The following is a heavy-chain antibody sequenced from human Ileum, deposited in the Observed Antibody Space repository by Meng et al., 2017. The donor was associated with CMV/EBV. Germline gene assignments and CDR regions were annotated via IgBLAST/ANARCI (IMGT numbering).Heavy chain of an antibody. CDR3: VRLTGNSWLDY. CDR1: GDSVSSTTVT. CDR2: TYYRSKWFN. Sequence: QVQLQQSGPGLVKTSQTLLPTCAISGDSVSSTTVTWNWIRQSPSRGLEWLGRTYYRSKWFNDYALSVRGRITINPDISKNQLSLQLNSVTPEDTAVYYCVRLTGNSWLDYWGRGTLVTVSS. D-gene: IGHD6-13*01. V-gene: IGHV6-1*01. J-gene: IGHJ4*02.